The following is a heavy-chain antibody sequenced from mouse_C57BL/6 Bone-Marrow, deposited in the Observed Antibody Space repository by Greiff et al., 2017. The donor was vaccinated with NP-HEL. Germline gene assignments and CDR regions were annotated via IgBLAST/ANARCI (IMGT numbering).Heavy chain of an antibody. Sequence: EVKLVESGGGLVKPGGSLKLSCAASGFTFSSYAMSWVRQTPEKRLEWVATISDGGSYTYYPDNVKGRFTISRDNAKNNLYLQMSHLKSEDTAMYYCARDVSYYSTFYAMDYWGQGTSVTVSS. J-gene: IGHJ4*01. CDR3: ARDVSYYSTFYAMDY. CDR2: ISDGGSYT. D-gene: IGHD2-5*01. V-gene: IGHV5-4*01. CDR1: GFTFSSYA.